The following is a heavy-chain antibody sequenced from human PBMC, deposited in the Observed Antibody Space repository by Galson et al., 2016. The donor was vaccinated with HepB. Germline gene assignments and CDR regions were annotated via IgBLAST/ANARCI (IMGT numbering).Heavy chain of an antibody. J-gene: IGHJ4*02. CDR3: VRDWPVD. CDR1: GFSFSNYN. Sequence: SLRLPCAASGFSFSNYNMDWARQTPEKGLEWISYITRDSSTIYYADSVRGRFTITRDNAKNSLYLERNSLRDEDTAVYSCVRDWPVDWGQGTLVTVSS. CDR2: ITRDSSTI. V-gene: IGHV3-48*02.